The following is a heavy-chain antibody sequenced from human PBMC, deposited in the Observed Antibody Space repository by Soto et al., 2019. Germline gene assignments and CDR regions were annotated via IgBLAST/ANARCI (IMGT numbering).Heavy chain of an antibody. CDR3: AINYYDSSAYLY. D-gene: IGHD3-22*01. J-gene: IGHJ4*02. CDR1: GHTLINYY. CDR2: IDPSGNGT. Sequence: ASVKVSCKASGHTLINYYMHWVRQAPGQGLDWLGKIDPSGNGTSYAERFQGRITLTSDTSTNTVYVELSSLRSEDTAIYYCAINYYDSSAYLYWGQGXLVTVSS. V-gene: IGHV1-46*01.